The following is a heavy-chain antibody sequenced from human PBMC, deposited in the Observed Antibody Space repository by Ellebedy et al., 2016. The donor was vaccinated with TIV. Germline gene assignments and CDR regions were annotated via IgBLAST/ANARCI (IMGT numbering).Heavy chain of an antibody. CDR3: ARKQYDFLTAYAHPPNY. CDR1: GYTFTSYA. CDR2: INTNTGNP. V-gene: IGHV7-4-1*02. Sequence: AASVKVSCKASGYTFTSYAMNWVRQAPGQGLEWMGWINTNTGNPTYAQAFTGRFVFSLDTSVSTAYLQISSLKAEDTAVYYCARKQYDFLTAYAHPPNYWGQGTLVTVSS. J-gene: IGHJ4*02. D-gene: IGHD3-9*01.